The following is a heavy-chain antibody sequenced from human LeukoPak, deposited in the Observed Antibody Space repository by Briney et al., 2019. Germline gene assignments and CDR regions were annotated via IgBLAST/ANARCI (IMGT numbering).Heavy chain of an antibody. V-gene: IGHV3-7*03. J-gene: IGHJ6*04. Sequence: GGSLRLSCAASGFTFSSYWVSWVRQAPGKGLEWVANIKQDGSEKYYVDSVKGRFTISRDNAKNSLYLQMNSLRAEDTAVYYCARDSSSWYGGDYYGMDVWGKGTTVTVSS. D-gene: IGHD6-13*01. CDR3: ARDSSSWYGGDYYGMDV. CDR1: GFTFSSYW. CDR2: IKQDGSEK.